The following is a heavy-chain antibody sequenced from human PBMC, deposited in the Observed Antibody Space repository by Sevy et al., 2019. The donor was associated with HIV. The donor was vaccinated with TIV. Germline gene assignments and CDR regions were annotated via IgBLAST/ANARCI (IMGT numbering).Heavy chain of an antibody. V-gene: IGHV3-7*01. Sequence: GGSLRLSCAASGFTFRNYWMSWVRQAPGKGLEWVANTKEDGSEKYYVDSVKGRFTISRDNAKNSLYLQMNSLRAEDTAEYYCARDRTWNDFYYNYGMDVWGQGTTVTVSS. CDR2: TKEDGSEK. D-gene: IGHD1-1*01. CDR1: GFTFRNYW. CDR3: ARDRTWNDFYYNYGMDV. J-gene: IGHJ6*02.